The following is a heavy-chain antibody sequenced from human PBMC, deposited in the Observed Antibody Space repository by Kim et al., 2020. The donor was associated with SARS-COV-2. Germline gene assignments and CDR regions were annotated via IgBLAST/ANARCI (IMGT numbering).Heavy chain of an antibody. J-gene: IGHJ4*02. V-gene: IGHV4-39*01. CDR1: GVSISSASYY. CDR3: ARLPITGARRGYFDC. Sequence: SETLSLTCSVSGVSISSASYYWGRIRQPPGKGLEWIGSIYYSGTTYYNPSLNSRVTISVATSKNQFALKLSSVTAADTAVYYCARLPITGARRGYFDCWGQAPLVAVSS. CDR2: IYYSGTT. D-gene: IGHD1-20*01.